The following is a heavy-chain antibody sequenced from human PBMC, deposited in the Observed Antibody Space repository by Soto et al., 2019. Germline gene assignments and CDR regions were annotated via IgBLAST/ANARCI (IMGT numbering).Heavy chain of an antibody. CDR3: TRDSYEDYYFDY. J-gene: IGHJ4*02. V-gene: IGHV1-46*02. CDR1: VYTLDRYY. D-gene: IGHD4-17*01. Sequence: GASVKVSCKAFVYTLDRYYIHCVRQAPGQGLEWMGIMNPGGVIMTYAQRFQGRVTMTRDSSTSTVSMELSSLRSDDTAVYYCTRDSYEDYYFDYWGQGTLVTVSS. CDR2: MNPGGVIM.